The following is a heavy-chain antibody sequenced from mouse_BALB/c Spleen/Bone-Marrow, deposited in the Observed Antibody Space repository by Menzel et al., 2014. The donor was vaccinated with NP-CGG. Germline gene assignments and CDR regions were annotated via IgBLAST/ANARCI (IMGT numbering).Heavy chain of an antibody. J-gene: IGHJ3*01. Sequence: EVKLLESGGGLVQPGGSLKLSCAASGFAFSRYWMSWVRQAPGKGLEWIGAINPDSSTINYTPSLKDKFIISRDNAKNTLYRQMSKVRSEDTALYDWARLGNYGWFAYWGQGTLVTVSA. V-gene: IGHV4-1*02. D-gene: IGHD2-1*01. CDR2: INPDSSTI. CDR3: ARLGNYGWFAY. CDR1: GFAFSRYW.